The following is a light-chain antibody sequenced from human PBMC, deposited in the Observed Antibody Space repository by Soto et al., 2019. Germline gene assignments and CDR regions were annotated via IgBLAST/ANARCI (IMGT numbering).Light chain of an antibody. Sequence: QSALTQPRSVSGSPGQSVTISCTGTSSDVGGYNYVSWYQQHPGKAPKLMIYDVSKRPSGVPDRFSGSKSGNTASLTISGLQAEDEADYYCTSYAGRNNVVFGGGTKVTVL. J-gene: IGLJ2*01. CDR2: DVS. V-gene: IGLV2-11*01. CDR1: SSDVGGYNY. CDR3: TSYAGRNNVV.